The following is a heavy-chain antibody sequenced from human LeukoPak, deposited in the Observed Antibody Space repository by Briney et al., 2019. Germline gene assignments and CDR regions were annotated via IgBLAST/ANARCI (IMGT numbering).Heavy chain of an antibody. CDR1: GGSISSGGYY. D-gene: IGHD2-2*02. CDR3: ARGHVRRIPNWFDP. CDR2: IHDSGST. J-gene: IGHJ5*02. V-gene: IGHV4-31*03. Sequence: SETLSLTCTVSGGSISSGGYYWSWIRQHPGKGLECIGYIHDSGSTYYNPSLKSRLTLSLDASKNQFSLKLSSVTAADTAVYYCARGHVRRIPNWFDPWGQGTLVTVSS.